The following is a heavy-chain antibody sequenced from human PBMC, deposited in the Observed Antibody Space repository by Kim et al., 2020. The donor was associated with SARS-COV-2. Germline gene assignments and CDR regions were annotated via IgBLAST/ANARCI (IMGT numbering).Heavy chain of an antibody. J-gene: IGHJ3*02. CDR1: GFTFSSYG. Sequence: GGSLRLSCAASGFTFSSYGMHWVRQAPGKGLEWVAVISYDGSNKYYADSVKGRFTISRDNSKNTLYLQMNSLRAEDTAVYYCARERVRYGRTDAFDIWGQGTMVTVSS. CDR3: ARERVRYGRTDAFDI. V-gene: IGHV3-33*05. D-gene: IGHD3-10*01. CDR2: ISYDGSNK.